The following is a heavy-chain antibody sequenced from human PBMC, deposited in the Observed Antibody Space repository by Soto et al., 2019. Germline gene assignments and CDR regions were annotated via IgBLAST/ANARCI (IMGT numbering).Heavy chain of an antibody. V-gene: IGHV4-31*03. CDR1: GGSISSGGYY. CDR2: IYYSGST. J-gene: IGHJ4*02. CDR3: ARALNRGSFTVFSYFDY. Sequence: QVQLQESGPGLVKPSQTLSLTCTVSGGSISSGGYYWSWIRQHPGKGLEWIGYIYYSGSTYYNPSLKSRVTISVDTSKNQFSLKLSSVTAADTAVYYCARALNRGSFTVFSYFDYWGQGTLVTVSS. D-gene: IGHD7-27*01.